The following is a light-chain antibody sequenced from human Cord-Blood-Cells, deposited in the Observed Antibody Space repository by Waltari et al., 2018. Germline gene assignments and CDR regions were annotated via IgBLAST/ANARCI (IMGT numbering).Light chain of an antibody. CDR1: PSISSY. CDR2: DAS. V-gene: IGKV1-39*01. Sequence: DIQLTQSQSSLSASVGERVPIPCRASPSISSYLNWYQQKPGKAPRLRIYDASSFQSGVPSGFSGSGSGTDLALSISSRQPEDFGHYYCQQSYRTPYTFGRGTKLGIK. J-gene: IGKJ2*01. CDR3: QQSYRTPYT.